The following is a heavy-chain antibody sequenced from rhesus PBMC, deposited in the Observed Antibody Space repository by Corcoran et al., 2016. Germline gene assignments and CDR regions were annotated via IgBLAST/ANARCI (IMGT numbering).Heavy chain of an antibody. CDR1: GGSVSSSNW. J-gene: IGHJ4*01. D-gene: IGHD4-29*01. V-gene: IGHV4-65*01. Sequence: QVQLQESGPGLVKPSETLSLTCAVSGGSVSSSNWWSWIRQPPGKGLEWIGYISGSSGSTYYNPSLKSLVTISPDTSKNQFSLKLSSVTAADTAVYYCASLRGYWGQGVLVTVSS. CDR3: ASLRGY. CDR2: ISGSSGST.